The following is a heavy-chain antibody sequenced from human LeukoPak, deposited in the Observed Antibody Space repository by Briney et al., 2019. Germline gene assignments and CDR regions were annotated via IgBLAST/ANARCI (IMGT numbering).Heavy chain of an antibody. CDR1: GYTFTGYY. CDR2: INPNSGGT. D-gene: IGHD3-3*01. J-gene: IGHJ6*02. Sequence: ASVKVSCKASGYTFTGYYMHWVRQAPGQGLEWMGWINPNSGGTNYAQKFQGRVTMTRDTSISTAYMELSRLRSDDTAVYYCARDITPVYHDFWSGYSDYYYGMDVWGQGTTVTVSS. CDR3: ARDITPVYHDFWSGYSDYYYGMDV. V-gene: IGHV1-2*02.